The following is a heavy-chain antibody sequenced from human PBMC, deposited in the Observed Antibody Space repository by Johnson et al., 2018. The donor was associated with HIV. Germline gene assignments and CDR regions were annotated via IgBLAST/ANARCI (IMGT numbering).Heavy chain of an antibody. Sequence: QVQLVESGGGVVRPGGSLRLSCAASGFTFNTYGMDWVRQAPGKGLEWVAFIRYDGNSKYYVDSVKGRFTVSRDNSKNTLYLQMKSLRPEETAVYYCAKESKWESRTPHAFDIWGQGTMVTVSS. CDR1: GFTFNTYG. V-gene: IGHV3-30*02. CDR2: IRYDGNSK. CDR3: AKESKWESRTPHAFDI. D-gene: IGHD1-26*01. J-gene: IGHJ3*02.